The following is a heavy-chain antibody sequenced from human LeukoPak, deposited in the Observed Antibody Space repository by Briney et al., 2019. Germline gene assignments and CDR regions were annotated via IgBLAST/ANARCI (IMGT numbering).Heavy chain of an antibody. D-gene: IGHD5-12*01. V-gene: IGHV3-48*01. J-gene: IGHJ6*03. CDR2: ISSSSSTI. CDR1: GFTFSSYS. CDR3: ARDLYSGYDSLYMDV. Sequence: PGGSLRLSCAASGFTFSSYSMNWVRQAPGKGLEWVSYISSSSSTIYYADSVKGRFTISRDNAKNSLYLQMNSLRAEDTAVYYCARDLYSGYDSLYMDVWGKGTTVTVSS.